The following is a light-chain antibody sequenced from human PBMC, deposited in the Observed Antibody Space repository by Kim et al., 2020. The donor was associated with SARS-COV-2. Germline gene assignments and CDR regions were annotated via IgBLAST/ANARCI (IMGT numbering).Light chain of an antibody. V-gene: IGKV1-39*01. CDR3: QQSYSTPRT. CDR2: AAS. Sequence: ASVGDRVTITCRASQSISSYLNWYQQKPGKAPKLLIYAASSLQSGVPSRFSGSGSGTDFTLTISSLQPEDFATYYCQQSYSTPRTFGQGTKMEIK. J-gene: IGKJ1*01. CDR1: QSISSY.